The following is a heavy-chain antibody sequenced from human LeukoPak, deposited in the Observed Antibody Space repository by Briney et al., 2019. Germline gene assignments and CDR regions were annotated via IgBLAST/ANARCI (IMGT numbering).Heavy chain of an antibody. V-gene: IGHV3-15*01. J-gene: IGHJ6*02. CDR2: IKSKTDGGTT. Sequence: GGSLRLSCVASGLTFTNAWMSWVRQAPGKGLEWVGRIKSKTDGGTTDYAAPVKGRFTISRDDSKNTLYLQMNRLTTQDTAVYYCTRDNFYWYYGMDVWGQGTTVTVSS. D-gene: IGHD3-9*01. CDR3: TRDNFYWYYGMDV. CDR1: GLTFTNAW.